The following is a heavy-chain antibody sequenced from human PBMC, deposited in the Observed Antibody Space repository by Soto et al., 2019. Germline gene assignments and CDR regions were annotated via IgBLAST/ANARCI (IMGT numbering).Heavy chain of an antibody. V-gene: IGHV3-48*01. D-gene: IGHD6-13*01. CDR3: ARGEAAALDS. CDR1: GFTFSRYS. CDR2: MSESGTSI. J-gene: IGHJ4*02. Sequence: GGPLTLSCAASGFTFSRYSRNWVRQAPGKGLEWLSYMSESGTSIFYADSVKGRFTISRDNAKNSVYLQMNSLRAEDTAVYYCARGEAAALDSWGQGTLVTVSS.